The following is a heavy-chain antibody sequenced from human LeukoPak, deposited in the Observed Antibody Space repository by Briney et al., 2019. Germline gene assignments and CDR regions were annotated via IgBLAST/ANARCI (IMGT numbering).Heavy chain of an antibody. CDR2: IKNKGEGETT. CDR1: GFTLTNAW. J-gene: IGHJ4*02. D-gene: IGHD1-7*01. CDR3: VWNSEHYFDF. Sequence: GGSLRLSCAASGFTLTNAWMGWVGQAPGKGLEWAGRIKNKGEGETTDYAAPVKGRFTISRDDSENTLFLQMHSLETEDTALYYCVWNSEHYFDFWGQGSLVTVSS. V-gene: IGHV3-15*01.